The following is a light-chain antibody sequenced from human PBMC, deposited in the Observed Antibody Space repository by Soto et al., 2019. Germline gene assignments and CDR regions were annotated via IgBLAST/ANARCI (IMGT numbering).Light chain of an antibody. V-gene: IGKV3-20*01. CDR1: QSVSSNY. Sequence: EIVLTQSPGTLSLSPGERATLSCRASQSVSSNYLVWYQQRPGQAPRLLIHGASSRATGIPDRFSGSGSGTDFTFTISRLEPEYFAVYYCQQYGSSPPWTFGQGTKVEIK. J-gene: IGKJ1*01. CDR3: QQYGSSPPWT. CDR2: GAS.